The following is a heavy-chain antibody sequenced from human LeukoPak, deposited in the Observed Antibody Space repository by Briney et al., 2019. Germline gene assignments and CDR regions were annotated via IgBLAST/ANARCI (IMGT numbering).Heavy chain of an antibody. CDR1: GGTFSSYA. D-gene: IGHD4-17*01. Sequence: SVKVSCKASGGTFSSYAISWVRQAPGQGLEWMGGIIPVFGTANYAQKFQGRVTITADESTSTAYMELSSLRSEDTAVYYCARGYGDYAYYYYMDVWGKGTTVTVSS. J-gene: IGHJ6*03. CDR3: ARGYGDYAYYYYMDV. CDR2: IIPVFGTA. V-gene: IGHV1-69*13.